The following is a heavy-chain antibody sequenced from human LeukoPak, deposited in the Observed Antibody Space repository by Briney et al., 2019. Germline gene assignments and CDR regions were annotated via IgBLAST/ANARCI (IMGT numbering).Heavy chain of an antibody. Sequence: GESLRLSCTASGFTFSNFWMGWVRQAPGKGLEWVANIKQDETEKFYLGSVKGRFTISRDNAKNSLYLQMNSLRVEDTALYYCAKGFGYSNYVPPPGPFDIWGQGTMVTVSS. J-gene: IGHJ3*02. D-gene: IGHD4-11*01. CDR3: AKGFGYSNYVPPPGPFDI. CDR1: GFTFSNFW. V-gene: IGHV3-7*03. CDR2: IKQDETEK.